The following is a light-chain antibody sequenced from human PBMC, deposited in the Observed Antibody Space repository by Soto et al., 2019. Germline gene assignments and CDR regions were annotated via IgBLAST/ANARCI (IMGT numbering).Light chain of an antibody. V-gene: IGKV1-16*01. CDR2: AAS. Sequence: DIQMTQSPSPLSASVGDTVAITCRASQGIKNYLAWFQQEPGKAPKSLIYAASTLQSGVLSRFSGSGYGTDFTLTIRGLQPEDFATYFCQHYYSFPYAFGPGTKLEI. J-gene: IGKJ2*01. CDR3: QHYYSFPYA. CDR1: QGIKNY.